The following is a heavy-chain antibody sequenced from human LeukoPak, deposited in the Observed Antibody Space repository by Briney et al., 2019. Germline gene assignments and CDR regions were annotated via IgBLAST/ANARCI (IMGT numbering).Heavy chain of an antibody. CDR3: AKERIPDPNSYPAWEFDP. CDR2: ISYDGSNK. J-gene: IGHJ5*02. D-gene: IGHD1-14*01. V-gene: IGHV3-30-3*01. Sequence: GGSLRLSCAASGFTLSSYAMHWVRQAPGKGLEWVAVISYDGSNKYYADSVKGRFTISRDNSKNTLYLQMNSLRAEDTAVYYCAKERIPDPNSYPAWEFDPWGQGTLVTVSS. CDR1: GFTLSSYA.